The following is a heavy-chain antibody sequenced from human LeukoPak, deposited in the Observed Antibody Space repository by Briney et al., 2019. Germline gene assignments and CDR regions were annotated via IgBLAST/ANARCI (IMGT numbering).Heavy chain of an antibody. CDR1: GFTFSSYW. CDR3: ARRLVRPMYYMDV. J-gene: IGHJ6*03. V-gene: IGHV3-7*01. Sequence: GGSLRLSCAASGFTFSSYWMSWVRQAPGKGLEWVANIKQDGSEKYYVDSVKGRFTISRDNAKNSLYLQMNSLRAEDTAVYYCARRLVRPMYYMDVWGKGTTVTVSS. D-gene: IGHD6-19*01. CDR2: IKQDGSEK.